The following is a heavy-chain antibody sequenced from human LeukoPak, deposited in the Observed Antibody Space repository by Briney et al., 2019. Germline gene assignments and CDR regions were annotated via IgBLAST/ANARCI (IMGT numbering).Heavy chain of an antibody. J-gene: IGHJ4*02. V-gene: IGHV4-4*07. D-gene: IGHD6-13*01. CDR3: ARDIVAAAGSFDY. CDR2: IYSSGST. Sequence: SETLSLTCAVYGGSFSGYYWSWIRQPAGKGLEWIGHIYSSGSTNYSPSLKSRVTMSVDTSKNQFSLKLSSVTAADTAVYYCARDIVAAAGSFDYWGQGTQVTVSS. CDR1: GGSFSGYY.